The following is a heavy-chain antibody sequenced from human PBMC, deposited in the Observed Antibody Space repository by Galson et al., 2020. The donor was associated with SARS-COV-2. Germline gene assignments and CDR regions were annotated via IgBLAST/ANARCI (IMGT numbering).Heavy chain of an antibody. V-gene: IGHV3-11*06. D-gene: IGHD3-22*01. Sequence: GESLKISCAASGFTFSDYYMSWIRQATGKGLEWVSYISSSSSYTNYADYVKGRFTISRDNAKNSLYLQMNSLRAEDTAVYYCARGGTPTDYYDSSGSPFDPWGQGTLVTVSS. CDR1: GFTFSDYY. CDR2: ISSSSSYT. J-gene: IGHJ5*02. CDR3: ARGGTPTDYYDSSGSPFDP.